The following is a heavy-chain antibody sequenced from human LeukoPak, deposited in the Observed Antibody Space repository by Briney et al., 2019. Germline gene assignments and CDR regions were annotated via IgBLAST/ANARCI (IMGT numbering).Heavy chain of an antibody. Sequence: PGGSLRLSCAASGFTFSSYAMHWVRQAPGKGLEWVAVISYDGSNKYYADSVKGRFTISRDNSKNTLYLQMNSLRAEDTAVYYCARDQARDIVVVPAAGLIDYWGQGTLVTVSS. D-gene: IGHD2-2*01. CDR2: ISYDGSNK. V-gene: IGHV3-30*04. CDR3: ARDQARDIVVVPAAGLIDY. CDR1: GFTFSSYA. J-gene: IGHJ4*02.